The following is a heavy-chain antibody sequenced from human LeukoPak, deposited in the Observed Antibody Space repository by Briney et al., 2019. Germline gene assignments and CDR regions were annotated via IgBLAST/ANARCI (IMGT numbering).Heavy chain of an antibody. CDR3: AKGPGTYFSYYYYMDV. D-gene: IGHD3-10*01. V-gene: IGHV3-23*01. J-gene: IGHJ6*03. CDR2: ISGSGGST. Sequence: GGSLRLSCAASGFTFSNAWMSWVRQAPGKGLEWVSAISGSGGSTYYADSVKGRFTISRDNSKNTLYLQINSLRAEDTGVYYCAKGPGTYFSYYYYMDVWGEGTTVTISS. CDR1: GFTFSNAW.